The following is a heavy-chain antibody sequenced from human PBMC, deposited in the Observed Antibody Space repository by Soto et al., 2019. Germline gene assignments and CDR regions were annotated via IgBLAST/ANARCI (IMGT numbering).Heavy chain of an antibody. CDR2: IYYSGSS. Sequence: PSETLSLTCTVSGCPISNYYWSWIRQPPGKGLEWVGYIYYSGSSNFNPSVKRRLTMSVDTSRNQFSLKLSSVTAADTAVYYCARADDYKSSTFDYWGPGILVT. CDR1: GCPISNYY. D-gene: IGHD4-17*01. J-gene: IGHJ4*02. CDR3: ARADDYKSSTFDY. V-gene: IGHV4-59*01.